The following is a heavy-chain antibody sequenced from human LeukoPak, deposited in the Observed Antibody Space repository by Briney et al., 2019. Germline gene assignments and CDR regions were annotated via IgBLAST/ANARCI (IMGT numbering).Heavy chain of an antibody. J-gene: IGHJ6*02. CDR2: ISWNSGII. CDR3: AKDKSHSSWTSRYYYYALDV. V-gene: IGHV3-9*01. CDR1: GFTFDEYA. D-gene: IGHD6-19*01. Sequence: QAGRSLRLSCAASGFTFDEYAIHWVRQAPGKGLEWVSGISWNSGIIGYADSVKGRFTISRDNAKNSLYLQMNSLRAEDTALYYCAKDKSHSSWTSRYYYYALDVWGQGTTVTVSS.